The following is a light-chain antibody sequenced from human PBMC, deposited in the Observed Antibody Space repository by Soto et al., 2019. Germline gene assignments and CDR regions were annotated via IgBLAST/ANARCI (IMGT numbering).Light chain of an antibody. V-gene: IGLV2-14*01. CDR2: EVS. CDR3: SSYTSSSTPLYV. J-gene: IGLJ1*01. CDR1: SSDVGGYNY. Sequence: QSVLTQPASVSGSPGQSITISCTGTSSDVGGYNYVSWYQQHPGKAPKLMIYEVSNRPSGVSNRFSGSKSGNTASLTISGLQPEDEADYYCSSYTSSSTPLYVFGTGTKLTVL.